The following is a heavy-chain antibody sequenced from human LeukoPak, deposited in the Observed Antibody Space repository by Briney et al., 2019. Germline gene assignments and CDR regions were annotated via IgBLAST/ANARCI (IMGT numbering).Heavy chain of an antibody. D-gene: IGHD3-22*01. V-gene: IGHV3-23*01. CDR3: AIMHGYYDGSGYWVQ. J-gene: IGHJ4*02. CDR1: GFTFGSYG. CDR2: ISPSGDRT. Sequence: GGSLRLSCAASGFTFGSYGMSWVRQAPGKGLEWVSFISPSGDRTSNADSVEGRFTISRDNPRDRLYLQMNSLRDEDTAGYYCAIMHGYYDGSGYWVQWGQGTLVTVSS.